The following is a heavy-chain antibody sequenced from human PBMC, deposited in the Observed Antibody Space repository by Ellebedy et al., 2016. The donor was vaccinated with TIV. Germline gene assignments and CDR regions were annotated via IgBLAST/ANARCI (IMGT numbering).Heavy chain of an antibody. CDR2: INPNSGGT. V-gene: IGHV1-2*02. Sequence: ASVKVSCKASGYTFTGYYMHWVRQAPGQGLEWMGWINPNSGGTNYAQKFQGRVTMTRDTSISTAYMELSRLRSDDTAVYYCARPGGLGKLPLDFWGQGILVTVSS. CDR1: GYTFTGYY. J-gene: IGHJ4*02. CDR3: ARPGGLGKLPLDF. D-gene: IGHD5-24*01.